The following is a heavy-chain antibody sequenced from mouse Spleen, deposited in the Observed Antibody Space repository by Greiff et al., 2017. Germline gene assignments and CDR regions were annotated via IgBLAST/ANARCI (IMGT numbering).Heavy chain of an antibody. V-gene: IGHV14-4*01. CDR2: IDPENGDT. D-gene: IGHD2-5*01. CDR3: TRGSNYLYYYAMDY. CDR1: GFNIKDDY. Sequence: LQESGAELVRPGASVKLSCTASGFNIKDDYMHWVKQRPEQGLEWIGWIDPENGDTEYASKFQGKATITADTSSNTAYLQLSSLTSEDTAVYYCTRGSNYLYYYAMDYWGQGTSVTVSS. J-gene: IGHJ4*01.